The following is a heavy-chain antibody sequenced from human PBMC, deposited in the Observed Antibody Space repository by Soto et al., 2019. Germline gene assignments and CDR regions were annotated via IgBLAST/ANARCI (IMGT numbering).Heavy chain of an antibody. CDR3: ARSGYSSAWYTAFDS. J-gene: IGHJ4*02. D-gene: IGHD6-19*01. CDR1: GDSIIGYY. V-gene: IGHV4-4*07. Sequence: SETLSLTCTVSGDSIIGYYCNCIRHPSGKGLEWIGRIYASGSTISNRSLRSRVALSVDTSKNQFSLNLNSVTAADTAMYYCARSGYSSAWYTAFDSWSQGTLVTVSS. CDR2: IYASGST.